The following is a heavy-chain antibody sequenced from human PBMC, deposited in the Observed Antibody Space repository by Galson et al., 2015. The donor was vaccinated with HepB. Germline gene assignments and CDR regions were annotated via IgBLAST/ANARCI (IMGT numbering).Heavy chain of an antibody. V-gene: IGHV1-46*01. Sequence: SVKVSCKASGYTFTSYYMHWVRQAPGQGLEWMGVINPSGGSTSYAQKFQGRVTMTRDTSTSTVYMELSSLRSEDTAVYYCARGQDYGDPPYYYYGMDVWGQGTTVTVSS. J-gene: IGHJ6*02. CDR2: INPSGGST. CDR1: GYTFTSYY. D-gene: IGHD4-17*01. CDR3: ARGQDYGDPPYYYYGMDV.